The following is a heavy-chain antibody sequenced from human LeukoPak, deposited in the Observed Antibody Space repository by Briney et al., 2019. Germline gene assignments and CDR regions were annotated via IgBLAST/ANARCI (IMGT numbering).Heavy chain of an antibody. CDR1: GYSFTSYW. V-gene: IGHV5-51*01. CDR2: IYPGDSDT. D-gene: IGHD3-22*01. CDR3: ARNYYDSSGYYYVSAFDI. J-gene: IGHJ3*02. Sequence: GESLKISCMGSGYSFTSYWIGWVRQMPGKGLEWMGIIYPGDSDTRYSPSFQGQVTISADKSISTAYLQWSSLKASDTAMYYCARNYYDSSGYYYVSAFDIWGQGTMVTVSS.